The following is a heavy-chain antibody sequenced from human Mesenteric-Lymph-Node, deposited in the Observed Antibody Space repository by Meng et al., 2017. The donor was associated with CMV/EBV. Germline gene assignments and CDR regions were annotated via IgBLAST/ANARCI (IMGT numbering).Heavy chain of an antibody. CDR3: ARRVYYGLDV. CDR1: GFTFSNYK. CDR2: ISSGGSDI. J-gene: IGHJ6*02. V-gene: IGHV3-21*01. Sequence: GESLKISCAVSGFTFSNYKMTWVRQAPGKGLEWVSSISSGGSDIYYEDSVRGRFTISRDNSKNTLYLQMNSLRAEDTAVYYCARRVYYGLDVWGQGTTVTVSS.